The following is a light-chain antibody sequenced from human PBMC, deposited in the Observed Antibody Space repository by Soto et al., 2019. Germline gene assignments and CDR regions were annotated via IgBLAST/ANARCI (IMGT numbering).Light chain of an antibody. V-gene: IGKV1-27*01. CDR3: QKYNSAPRT. Sequence: DIQMTQSPSSLSASVGDRVPITCRASQDISNFLAWYQQKPGKVPKLLIYAASTLQSGVPSRFSGSGSGTDFTLTISSLQPEDVATYYCQKYNSAPRTFGQGTKVEIK. CDR1: QDISNF. CDR2: AAS. J-gene: IGKJ1*01.